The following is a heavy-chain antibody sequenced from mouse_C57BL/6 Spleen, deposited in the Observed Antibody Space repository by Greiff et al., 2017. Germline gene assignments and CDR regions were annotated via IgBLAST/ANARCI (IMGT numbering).Heavy chain of an antibody. D-gene: IGHD2-4*01. CDR3: TRGGYDYDAWFAY. CDR2: IDPETGGT. Sequence: VQLQQSGAELVRPGASVTLSCKASGYTFTDYEMHWVKQTPVHGLEWIGAIDPETGGTAYNQKFKGKAILTADKSSSTAYMELRSLTSEDSAVYYCTRGGYDYDAWFAYWGQGTLVTVSA. CDR1: GYTFTDYE. V-gene: IGHV1-15*01. J-gene: IGHJ3*01.